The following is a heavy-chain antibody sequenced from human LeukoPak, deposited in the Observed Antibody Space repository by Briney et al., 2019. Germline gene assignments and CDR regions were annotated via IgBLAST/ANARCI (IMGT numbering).Heavy chain of an antibody. CDR2: ISYDGSNK. CDR1: GFTFSSYG. D-gene: IGHD3-10*01. J-gene: IGHJ3*02. Sequence: PGGSLRLSCAVSGFTFSSYGIHWVRQAPGKGLEWVALISYDGSNKYYADSVKGRFTISRDNSKNTVYLQINSLRAEETAVYYCARVGVALDAFDIWGQGTMVTVSS. V-gene: IGHV3-30*03. CDR3: ARVGVALDAFDI.